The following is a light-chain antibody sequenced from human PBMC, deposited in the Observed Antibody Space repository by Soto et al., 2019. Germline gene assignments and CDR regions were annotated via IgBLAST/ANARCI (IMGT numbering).Light chain of an antibody. Sequence: DIQMTQSPSTLSASVGDRVTITCRASQSISSWLAWYQQKPGKAPKLLIYKSSNLESGVPSRFSGSESGTEFTLTISSLQPDDLATDYCQQYNGYSATFGGGTKVEVK. V-gene: IGKV1-5*03. J-gene: IGKJ4*01. CDR3: QQYNGYSAT. CDR2: KSS. CDR1: QSISSW.